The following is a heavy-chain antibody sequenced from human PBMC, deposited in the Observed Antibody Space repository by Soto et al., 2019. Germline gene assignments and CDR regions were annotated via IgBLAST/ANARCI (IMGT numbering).Heavy chain of an antibody. V-gene: IGHV3-64D*09. CDR2: ISSNGGRT. CDR3: VKDRDGSYTGAFDI. CDR1: GFTFSSYA. J-gene: IGHJ3*02. Sequence: GGSLRLSCSASGFTFSSYAMHWVRQAPGKGLEYVSAISSNGGRTYYADSVKGRFTISRDNSKNTLYLQMSSLRAEDTAVYYCVKDRDGSYTGAFDIWGQGTMVTVSS. D-gene: IGHD1-26*01.